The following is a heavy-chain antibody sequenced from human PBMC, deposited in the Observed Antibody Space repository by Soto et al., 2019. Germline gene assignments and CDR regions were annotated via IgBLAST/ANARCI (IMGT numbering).Heavy chain of an antibody. CDR1: GFTFSSYA. Sequence: GGSLRLSCAASGFTFSSYAMSWVRQAPGKGLEWVSAISGSGGSTYYTDSVKGRFTISRDNSKNTLYLQMNSLRAEDTAVYYCAKDGRYWGSAFDIWGQGTMVTVSS. D-gene: IGHD7-27*01. CDR3: AKDGRYWGSAFDI. J-gene: IGHJ3*02. CDR2: ISGSGGST. V-gene: IGHV3-23*01.